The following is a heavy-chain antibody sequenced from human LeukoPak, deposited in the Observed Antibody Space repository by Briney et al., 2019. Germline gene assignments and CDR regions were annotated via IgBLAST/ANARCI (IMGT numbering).Heavy chain of an antibody. V-gene: IGHV3-21*01. J-gene: IGHJ6*04. D-gene: IGHD3-10*02. CDR2: ISSSSIYI. Sequence: GGSLRLSCAASGFTFSNYRMNWVRQAPGKGLEWVSSISSSSIYIYYADSLKGRFTISRDNAKNSLYLQMNSLRAEDTAVYYCAELGITMIGGVWGKGTTVTISS. CDR3: AELGITMIGGV. CDR1: GFTFSNYR.